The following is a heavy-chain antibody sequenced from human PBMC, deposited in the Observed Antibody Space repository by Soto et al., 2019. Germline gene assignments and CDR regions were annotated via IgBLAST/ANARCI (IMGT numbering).Heavy chain of an antibody. J-gene: IGHJ4*02. CDR2: INPSVGTT. Sequence: ASVKVSCKASGYTFTSYYMHWVRQAPGQGLEWMGIINPSVGTTNYAQKFQGRVTITGDASTSTAYMELSSLRSEDTAVYYCARESRYCSGGSCYFLPGIDYWGQGTLVTVSS. CDR3: ARESRYCSGGSCYFLPGIDY. D-gene: IGHD2-15*01. CDR1: GYTFTSYY. V-gene: IGHV1-46*01.